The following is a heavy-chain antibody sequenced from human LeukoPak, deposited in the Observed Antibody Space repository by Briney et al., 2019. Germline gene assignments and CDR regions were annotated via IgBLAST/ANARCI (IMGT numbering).Heavy chain of an antibody. D-gene: IGHD6-13*01. V-gene: IGHV5-51*01. Sequence: GESLKISCKGSGYSFTSYWIGWVRQMPGKGLEWMGIIYPGDSDTRYSPSFQGQVTISADKSISTAYLQWSSLKAPDTAMYYCARRAKSQQLVIGYFDYWGQGTLVTVSS. CDR3: ARRAKSQQLVIGYFDY. J-gene: IGHJ4*02. CDR2: IYPGDSDT. CDR1: GYSFTSYW.